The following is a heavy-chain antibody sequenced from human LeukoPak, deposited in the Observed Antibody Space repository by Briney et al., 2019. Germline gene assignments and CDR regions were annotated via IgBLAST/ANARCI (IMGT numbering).Heavy chain of an antibody. V-gene: IGHV1-18*01. D-gene: IGHD4-17*01. Sequence: ASVKVSCKASGYTFTSYGISWVRQAPGQGLEWMGWISAYNGNTNYAQKLQGRVTMTTDTSTSTAYMELRSLRSEDTALYYCARAAYGEGPDYYYMDVWGKGTTVTISS. CDR3: ARAAYGEGPDYYYMDV. J-gene: IGHJ6*03. CDR2: ISAYNGNT. CDR1: GYTFTSYG.